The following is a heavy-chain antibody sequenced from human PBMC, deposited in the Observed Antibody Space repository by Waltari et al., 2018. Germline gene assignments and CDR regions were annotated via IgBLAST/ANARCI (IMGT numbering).Heavy chain of an antibody. CDR3: AKDPDSGGAQAHDY. Sequence: EVQLLESGGGLVQPGGSLRLSCAASGFTFSSYAMRWVRQAPGKGLEWVSVIYSGGSTYYADSVKGRFTISRDNSKNTLYLQMNSLRAEDTAVYYCAKDPDSGGAQAHDYWGQGTLVTVSS. D-gene: IGHD2-15*01. CDR2: IYSGGST. V-gene: IGHV3-23*03. CDR1: GFTFSSYA. J-gene: IGHJ4*02.